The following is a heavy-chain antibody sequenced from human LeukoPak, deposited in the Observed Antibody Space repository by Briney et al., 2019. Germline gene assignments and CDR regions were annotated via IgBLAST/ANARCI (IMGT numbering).Heavy chain of an antibody. D-gene: IGHD6-19*01. V-gene: IGHV1-46*01. J-gene: IGHJ4*02. CDR1: GYTFTSYY. CDR3: ARDMGRSSGWYYFDY. CDR2: INPSGGST. Sequence: ASVKVSCKASGYTFTSYYMHWVRQAPGQGLGWMGIINPSGGSTSYAQKFQGRVTMTRDTSTSTVYMELSSLRSEDTAVYYCARDMGRSSGWYYFDYWGQGTLVTVSS.